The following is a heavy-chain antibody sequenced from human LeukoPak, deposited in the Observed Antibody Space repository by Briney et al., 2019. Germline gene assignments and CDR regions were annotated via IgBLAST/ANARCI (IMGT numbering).Heavy chain of an antibody. CDR3: ARGPNDFWSGYYNWFDP. CDR2: INHSGST. D-gene: IGHD3-3*01. V-gene: IGHV4-34*01. CDR1: GGSFSSYY. Sequence: SETLSLTCAVYGGSFSSYYWSWIRQPPGKGLEWIGAINHSGSTNYNPSLKSRVTISVDTSKNQFSLKLSSVTAADTAVYYCARGPNDFWSGYYNWFDPWGQGTLVTVSS. J-gene: IGHJ5*02.